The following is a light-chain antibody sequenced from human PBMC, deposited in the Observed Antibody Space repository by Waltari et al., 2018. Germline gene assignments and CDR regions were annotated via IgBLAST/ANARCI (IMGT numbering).Light chain of an antibody. CDR3: QAWDSSTRV. CDR2: QDN. V-gene: IGLV3-1*01. J-gene: IGLJ2*01. CDR1: KLGDKY. Sequence: SYEPTQPPSVSVSPGQTASITCSGDKLGDKYACWYQQKPGQSPVLVIYQDNKRPSGIPERFSGANSGNTATLTISGTQAMDEADYYCQAWDSSTRVFGGGTKLTVL.